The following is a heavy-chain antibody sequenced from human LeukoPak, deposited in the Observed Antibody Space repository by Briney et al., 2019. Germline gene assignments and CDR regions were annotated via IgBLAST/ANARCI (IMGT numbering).Heavy chain of an antibody. CDR3: ARVPTYSSGWVIDY. D-gene: IGHD6-19*01. CDR1: GYTFTSYG. V-gene: IGHV1-18*01. CDR2: ISAYNGNT. Sequence: ASVKVSCKASGYTFTSYGISWVRQAPGQGLEWMGWISAYNGNTHYAQKFQGRVTMTRDTPTSTAYMELRSLRSDDTAVYYCARVPTYSSGWVIDYWGQGTLVTVSS. J-gene: IGHJ4*02.